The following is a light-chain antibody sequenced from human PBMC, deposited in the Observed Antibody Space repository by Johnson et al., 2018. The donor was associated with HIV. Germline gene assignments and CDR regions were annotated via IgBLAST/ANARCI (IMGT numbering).Light chain of an antibody. J-gene: IGLJ1*01. CDR2: DNN. Sequence: QSVLTQPPSMSAAPGQRVTISCSGSSSNIGNNYVSWYQQVPGAAPKLLIYDNNKRPSGIPDRFSGSKSGTSATLGITGLQTGDEADYYCGTWDNSLSVFVFGTGTKVTVL. V-gene: IGLV1-51*01. CDR3: GTWDNSLSVFV. CDR1: SSNIGNNY.